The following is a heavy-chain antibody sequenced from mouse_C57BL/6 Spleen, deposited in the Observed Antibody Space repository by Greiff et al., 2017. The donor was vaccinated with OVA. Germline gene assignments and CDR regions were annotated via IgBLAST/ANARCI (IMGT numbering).Heavy chain of an antibody. CDR2: ISNGGGST. V-gene: IGHV5-12*01. D-gene: IGHD1-1*01. CDR3: ARGLLRGFDY. Sequence: EVNVVESGGGLVQPGGSLKLSCAASGFTFSDYYMYWVRQTPEKRLEWVAYISNGGGSTYYPDTVKGRFTISRDNAKNTLYLQMSRLKSEDTAMYYCARGLLRGFDYWGQGTTLTVSS. CDR1: GFTFSDYY. J-gene: IGHJ2*01.